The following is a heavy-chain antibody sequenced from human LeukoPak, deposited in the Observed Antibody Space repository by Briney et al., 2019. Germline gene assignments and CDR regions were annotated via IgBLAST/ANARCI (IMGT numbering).Heavy chain of an antibody. CDR3: ASSTHFGRDYYFDY. CDR1: GYTFTGYY. CDR2: INPNSGGA. V-gene: IGHV1-2*06. J-gene: IGHJ4*02. Sequence: ASVKVSCRASGYTFTGYYMHWVRQAPGQGLEWMGRINPNSGGANYAQKFQGRVTMTRATSISTAYMELSRLRSDDTAVYYCASSTHFGRDYYFDYWGQGTLVTVSS. D-gene: IGHD3-10*01.